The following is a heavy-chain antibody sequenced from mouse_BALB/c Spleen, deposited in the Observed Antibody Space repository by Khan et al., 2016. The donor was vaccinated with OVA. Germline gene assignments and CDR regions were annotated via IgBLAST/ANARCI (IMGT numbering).Heavy chain of an antibody. J-gene: IGHJ2*01. CDR1: GFNIKDYY. CDR2: IDPENGNT. V-gene: IGHV14-1*02. Sequence: VRLQQSGTELVRPGASVRLSCTASGFNIKDYYIHWVKQRPDQGLEWIGWIDPENGNTVYDPKFQGKASITADTSSDTAYLQLSSLTSEDTAVYYGPRSILLYFDYWGLGTTLTVSS. D-gene: IGHD2-3*01. CDR3: PRSILLYFDY.